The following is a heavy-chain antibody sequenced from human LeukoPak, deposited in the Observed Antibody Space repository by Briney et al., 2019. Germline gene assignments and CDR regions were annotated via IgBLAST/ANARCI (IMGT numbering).Heavy chain of an antibody. V-gene: IGHV3-74*03. J-gene: IGHJ4*02. Sequence: GGSLRLSCAASGFTFNTYWMHWVRHAPGKGLVWVARVNREGTTTAYADSVKGGFIISRDNSKNTLYLQMHNLRAEDTAVYYCARDSDWILFDYWGQGTPVTVSS. CDR2: VNREGTTT. CDR3: ARDSDWILFDY. D-gene: IGHD2-2*03. CDR1: GFTFNTYW.